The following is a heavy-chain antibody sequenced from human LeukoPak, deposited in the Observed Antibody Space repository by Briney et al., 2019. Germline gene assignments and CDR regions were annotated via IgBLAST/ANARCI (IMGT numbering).Heavy chain of an antibody. CDR1: GYTLTELS. Sequence: ASVKVSCKVSGYTLTELSMRWVRQAPGKGLEWMGGFDPEDGETIYAQKLQGRVTMTEDTSTDTAYMELSSLRSEDTAVYYCATFLTRVNMVREVLYPPRYYGMDVWGQGTTVTVSS. V-gene: IGHV1-24*01. CDR3: ATFLTRVNMVREVLYPPRYYGMDV. CDR2: FDPEDGET. J-gene: IGHJ6*02. D-gene: IGHD3-10*01.